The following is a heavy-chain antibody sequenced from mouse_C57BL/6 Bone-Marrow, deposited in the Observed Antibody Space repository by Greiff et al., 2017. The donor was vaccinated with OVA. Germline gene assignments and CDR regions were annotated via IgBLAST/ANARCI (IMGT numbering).Heavy chain of an antibody. Sequence: EVQRVESGGGLVKPGGSLKLSCAASGFTFSIYAMSWVRQTPEKRLEWVATISDGGSYTYYPDNVKGRFTISRDNAKNNLYLQMSHLKSEDTAMYYCARGNSGYGWDFDVWGTGTTVTVSS. CDR1: GFTFSIYA. J-gene: IGHJ1*03. CDR3: ARGNSGYGWDFDV. V-gene: IGHV5-4*01. D-gene: IGHD3-2*02. CDR2: ISDGGSYT.